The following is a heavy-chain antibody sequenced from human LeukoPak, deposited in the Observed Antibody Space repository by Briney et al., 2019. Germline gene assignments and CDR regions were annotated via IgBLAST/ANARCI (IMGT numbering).Heavy chain of an antibody. CDR2: ISSSSSYI. CDR3: AELGITMIGGV. CDR1: GFTFSSYS. Sequence: GGSLRLSCAASGFTFSSYSMNWVRQAPGKGLEWVSSISSSSSYIYYADSVKGRFTIPRDNAKNSLYLQMNSLGAEDTAVYYCAELGITMIGGVWGKGTTVTISS. J-gene: IGHJ6*04. D-gene: IGHD3-10*02. V-gene: IGHV3-21*01.